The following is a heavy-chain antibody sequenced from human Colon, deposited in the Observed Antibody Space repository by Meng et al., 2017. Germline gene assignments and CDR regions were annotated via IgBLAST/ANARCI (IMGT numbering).Heavy chain of an antibody. D-gene: IGHD1-1*01. CDR1: GYTFTSYD. Sequence: ASVKVSCKASGYTFTSYDINWVRQATGQGLEWMGWMNPNSGNTGYAQKFQGRVTMTRNTSISTAYMELSSLRSEDTAVYYCARAPPRYNWNSKALSNWFDPWGQGTLVTVSS. CDR3: ARAPPRYNWNSKALSNWFDP. CDR2: MNPNSGNT. V-gene: IGHV1-8*01. J-gene: IGHJ5*02.